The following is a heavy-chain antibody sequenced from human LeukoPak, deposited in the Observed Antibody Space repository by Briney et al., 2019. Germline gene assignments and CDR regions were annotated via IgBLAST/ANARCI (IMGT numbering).Heavy chain of an antibody. CDR3: AKGVPEGEDWFDG. CDR1: GCTFSSYS. Sequence: GGSLRLSCAASGCTFSSYSMSWVRQPPGKGLEWVPAISGSGGTTYYAASVKRRITIAKNNYKQSLHLQMTNPTAENAAVYYCAKGVPEGEDWFDGWGQGTTVTVS. D-gene: IGHD1-14*01. V-gene: IGHV3-23*01. CDR2: ISGSGGTT. J-gene: IGHJ5*02.